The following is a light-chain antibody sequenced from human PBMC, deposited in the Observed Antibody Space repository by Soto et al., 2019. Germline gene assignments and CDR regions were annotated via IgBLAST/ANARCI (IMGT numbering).Light chain of an antibody. J-gene: IGKJ2*01. CDR2: SAS. Sequence: EIVMTQSPATLSVSPGERATLSCRASQSISSELAWYQQKPGQPPSLLIYSASTRATGVPARFTGSGSGSEFTLTISGLQSEDFAFYYCQQGHNWPLTFGQGTRLEI. CDR1: QSISSE. V-gene: IGKV3-15*01. CDR3: QQGHNWPLT.